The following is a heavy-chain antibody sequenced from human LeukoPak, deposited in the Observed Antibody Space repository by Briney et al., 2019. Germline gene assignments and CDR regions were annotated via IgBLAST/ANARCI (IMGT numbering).Heavy chain of an antibody. J-gene: IGHJ4*02. D-gene: IGHD2-2*01. CDR3: ARAYARTNCYTED. CDR1: GFTFSDYS. CDR2: ISSSSSNI. Sequence: GGSLRLSCAASGFTFSDYSMNWVRQAPGKGLEWVSSISSSSSNIYYADSVKGRFTISRDNAKNSLYLEMNSLRAEDTAVYYCARAYARTNCYTEDWGQGTLVTVSS. V-gene: IGHV3-21*01.